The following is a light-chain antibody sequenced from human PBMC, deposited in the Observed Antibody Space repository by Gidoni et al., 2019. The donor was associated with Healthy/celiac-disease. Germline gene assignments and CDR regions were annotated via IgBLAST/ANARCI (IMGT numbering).Light chain of an antibody. J-gene: IGKJ3*01. CDR3: QQYDNLPST. V-gene: IGKV1-33*01. Sequence: QMTQALSSLSASVGDRVTITCQSSQDISNYLTWYQQKPGKAPKLLIYDASNLETGVPSRFSGSGSGTDFTFTISSLQPEDIATYYCQQYDNLPSTFGPGTKVDIK. CDR2: DAS. CDR1: QDISNY.